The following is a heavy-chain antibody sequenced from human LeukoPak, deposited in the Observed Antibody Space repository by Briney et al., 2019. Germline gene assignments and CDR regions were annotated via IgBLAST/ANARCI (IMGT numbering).Heavy chain of an antibody. CDR3: ARDRA. J-gene: IGHJ6*02. Sequence: GGSLRLSCTASGFSFSGHWMHWARQLPGKGLEWVSSISSSSSYIYYADSVKGRFTISRDDAKNSLYLQMNSLRAEDTAVYYCARDRAWGQGTTVTVSS. CDR2: ISSSSSYI. V-gene: IGHV3-21*01. CDR1: GFSFSGHW.